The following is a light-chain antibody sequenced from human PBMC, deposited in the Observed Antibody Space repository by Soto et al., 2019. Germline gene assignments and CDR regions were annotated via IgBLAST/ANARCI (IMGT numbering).Light chain of an antibody. Sequence: LMTQTPLSLSIIPGQTASISCKSSQSLLHSAGKTYFYWYVQKAGQAPQPLIYEVSNRFSGVPERFSGSGSRTDFTLKISRVEADDVGIYYCMQAIDIPWTFGQGTKVEIK. CDR1: QSLLHSAGKTY. CDR2: EVS. J-gene: IGKJ1*01. V-gene: IGKV2-29*03. CDR3: MQAIDIPWT.